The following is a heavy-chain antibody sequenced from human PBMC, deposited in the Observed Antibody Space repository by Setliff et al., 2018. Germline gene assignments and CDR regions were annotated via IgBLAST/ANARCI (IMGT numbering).Heavy chain of an antibody. Sequence: ASVKVSCKASGYTFTSYDINWVRQATGQGLEWMGWMNPNSGNTGYAQKFQGRVTMTRNTSISTAYMELNSLRSEDTAVYFCARGRDFWSGYLVYWGQGTLVTVSS. CDR3: ARGRDFWSGYLVY. CDR2: MNPNSGNT. J-gene: IGHJ4*02. V-gene: IGHV1-8*01. CDR1: GYTFTSYD. D-gene: IGHD3-3*01.